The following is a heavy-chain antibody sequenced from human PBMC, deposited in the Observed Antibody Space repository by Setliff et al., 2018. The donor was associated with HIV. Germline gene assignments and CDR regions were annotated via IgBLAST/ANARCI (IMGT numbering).Heavy chain of an antibody. J-gene: IGHJ4*02. CDR3: ASVLRYYGSGSYPFGY. V-gene: IGHV3-13*01. CDR2: IGTGGDT. Sequence: GSLRLSCATSGFAFSDYDFHWVRQVTGEGLEWVSAIGTGGDTYYADSVKGRFTISRENAKNSLYLQMNSLRAEDTAVYYCASVLRYYGSGSYPFGYWGQGTLVTVSS. D-gene: IGHD3-10*01. CDR1: GFAFSDYD.